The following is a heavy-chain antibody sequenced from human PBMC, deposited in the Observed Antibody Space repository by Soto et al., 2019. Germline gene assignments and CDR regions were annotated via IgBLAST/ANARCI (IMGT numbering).Heavy chain of an antibody. CDR1: GGSISNYF. D-gene: IGHD2-21*02. CDR2: IDNSGST. Sequence: PSETLSLTCTVSGGSISNYFCNWIRQPAGKGLEWIGRIDNSGSTNYNPSLKSRITMSADTSRNQFSLKLNSVTAADTAVYYCARQGTSVVTQAYFDVWGPGSLVTVSS. V-gene: IGHV4-4*07. CDR3: ARQGTSVVTQAYFDV. J-gene: IGHJ4*02.